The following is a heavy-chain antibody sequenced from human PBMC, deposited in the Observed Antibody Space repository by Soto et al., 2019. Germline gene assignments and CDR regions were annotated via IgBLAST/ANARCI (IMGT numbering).Heavy chain of an antibody. CDR2: INPSGGST. CDR3: ARLLGATEGSDDAFEI. D-gene: IGHD1-26*01. CDR1: GYTFTSYY. J-gene: IGHJ3*02. V-gene: IGHV1-46*01. Sequence: GASVKVSCKASGYTFTSYYMHWVRQAPGQGLEWMGIINPSGGSTSYAQKFQGRVTMTRDTSTSTVYMELSSLRSEDTAVYYCARLLGATEGSDDAFEIWGQGTMVTVSS.